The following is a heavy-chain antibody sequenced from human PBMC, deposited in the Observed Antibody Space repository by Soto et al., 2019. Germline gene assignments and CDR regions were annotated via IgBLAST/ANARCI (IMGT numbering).Heavy chain of an antibody. D-gene: IGHD2-15*01. J-gene: IGHJ4*02. Sequence: SLRLSCAASGFTFSSYGMHWVRQAPGKGLEWVAVISYDGSNKYYADSVKGRFTISRDNSKNTLYLQMNSLRAEDTAVYYCAKGPASGGRRPYYFDYWGQGTLVTVSS. CDR3: AKGPASGGRRPYYFDY. CDR1: GFTFSSYG. V-gene: IGHV3-30*18. CDR2: ISYDGSNK.